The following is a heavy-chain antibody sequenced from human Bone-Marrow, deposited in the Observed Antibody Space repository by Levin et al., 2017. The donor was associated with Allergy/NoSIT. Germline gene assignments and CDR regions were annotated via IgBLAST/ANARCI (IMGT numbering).Heavy chain of an antibody. J-gene: IGHJ4*02. CDR3: ASLTVTGTRDDC. D-gene: IGHD6-19*01. Sequence: SETLSLTCTVSGGSISSYYLGWIRQPPGKGLEWIGHIYHSGSTNYNPSLKSRVTILVDMSNNQFSLRLTSVTSADTAVYYCASLTVTGTRDDCWGQGTLVTVSS. V-gene: IGHV4-59*01. CDR1: GGSISSYY. CDR2: IYHSGST.